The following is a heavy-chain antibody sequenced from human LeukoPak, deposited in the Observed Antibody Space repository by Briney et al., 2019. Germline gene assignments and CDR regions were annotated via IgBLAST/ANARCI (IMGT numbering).Heavy chain of an antibody. CDR3: AEMATIEEGHYYYYYMDV. J-gene: IGHJ6*03. CDR1: VGTCSSYA. Sequence: GASVTVSCTASVGTCSSYAISWVRQAPGQGLEWMGGSIPIFGTANYAQKFQGRVTITADKSTSTAYMELSSLRSEDTAVYYCAEMATIEEGHYYYYYMDVWGKGTTVTVSS. CDR2: SIPIFGTA. D-gene: IGHD5-24*01. V-gene: IGHV1-69*06.